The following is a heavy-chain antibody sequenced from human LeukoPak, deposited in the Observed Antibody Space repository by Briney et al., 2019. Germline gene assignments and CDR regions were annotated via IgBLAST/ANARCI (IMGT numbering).Heavy chain of an antibody. V-gene: IGHV3-23*01. D-gene: IGHD6-19*01. CDR3: AKDRSRSGWYIWYFDL. J-gene: IGHJ2*01. Sequence: GGSLRLSCAASGFTFSSYAMSWVRQAPGKGLEWVSAISGSGGSTYYADSVKGRFTISRDNSKNTLYLQMSSLRAEDTAVYYCAKDRSRSGWYIWYFDLWGRGTLVTVSS. CDR2: ISGSGGST. CDR1: GFTFSSYA.